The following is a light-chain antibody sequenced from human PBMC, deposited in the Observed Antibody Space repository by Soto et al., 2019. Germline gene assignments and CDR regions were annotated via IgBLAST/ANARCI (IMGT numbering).Light chain of an antibody. V-gene: IGLV2-8*01. Sequence: QSVLTQPPSASGSPGQSVTISCTGTTSDVGGYNYVSWYQQHPGKAPKLMIYEVSKRPSGVPDRFSGSKPGNTASLTVSGLQAEDEADYYCSSYAGSNNFRVFGGGTNLTVL. CDR3: SSYAGSNNFRV. CDR1: TSDVGGYNY. J-gene: IGLJ2*01. CDR2: EVS.